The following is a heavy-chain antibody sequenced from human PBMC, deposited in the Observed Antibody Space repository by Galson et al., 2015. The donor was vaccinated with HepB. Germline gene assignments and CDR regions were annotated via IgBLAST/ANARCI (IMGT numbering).Heavy chain of an antibody. J-gene: IGHJ4*02. V-gene: IGHV1-18*01. CDR3: ARDQDPSYYYDSSGLEDY. CDR1: GYTFTSYG. CDR2: ISAYNGNT. Sequence: SVKVSCKASGYTFTSYGISWVRQAPGQGLEWMGWISAYNGNTNYAQKLQGRVTMTTDTSTSTAYMELRSLGSDDTAVYYCARDQDPSYYYDSSGLEDYWGQGTLVTVSS. D-gene: IGHD3-22*01.